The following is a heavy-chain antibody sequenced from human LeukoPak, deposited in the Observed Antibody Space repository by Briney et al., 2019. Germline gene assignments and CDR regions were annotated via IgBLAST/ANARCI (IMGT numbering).Heavy chain of an antibody. CDR3: ARDLYYDSSGYQKDY. D-gene: IGHD3-22*01. CDR2: IIPILGIA. Sequence: ASVKVSCRASGGTFSSYAISWVRQAPGQGLEWMGRIIPILGIANYAQKFQGRVTITADKSTSTAYMELSSLRSEDTAVYYCARDLYYDSSGYQKDYWGQGTLVTVSS. J-gene: IGHJ4*02. CDR1: GGTFSSYA. V-gene: IGHV1-69*04.